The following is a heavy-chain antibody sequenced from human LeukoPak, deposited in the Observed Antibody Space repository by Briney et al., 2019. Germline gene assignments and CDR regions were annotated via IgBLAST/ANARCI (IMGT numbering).Heavy chain of an antibody. D-gene: IGHD3-22*01. CDR2: TSGSGGST. J-gene: IGHJ4*02. V-gene: IGHV3-23*01. CDR1: GFTFSSYA. CDR3: AKDRDYYDNSGYYENDY. Sequence: PGGSLRLSCAASGFTFSSYAMSWVRQAPGKELEWVSATSGSGGSTYYADSVKGRFTISRDNSKNTLYLQMNSLRAEDTAVYFRAKDRDYYDNSGYYENDYWGQGTLVTVSS.